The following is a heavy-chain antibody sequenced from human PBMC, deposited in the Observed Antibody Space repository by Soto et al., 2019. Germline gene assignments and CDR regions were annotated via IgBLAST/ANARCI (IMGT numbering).Heavy chain of an antibody. D-gene: IGHD3-3*01. CDR1: GFSLSTSGVG. V-gene: IGHV2-5*02. CDR2: IYWDDDK. CDR3: AHSMPVFGVVIIQWFDP. J-gene: IGHJ5*02. Sequence: QITLKESGPTLVKPTQTLTLTCTFSGFSLSTSGVGVGWIRQPPGKALEWLALIYWDDDKRYSPSLKSRLTTPTDTSKHQVVLTMTNMDPVDTATYYCAHSMPVFGVVIIQWFDPWGQGTLVTVSS.